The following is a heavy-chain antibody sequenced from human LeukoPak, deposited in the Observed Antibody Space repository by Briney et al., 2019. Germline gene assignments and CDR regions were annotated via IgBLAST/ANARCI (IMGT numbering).Heavy chain of an antibody. Sequence: PGGSLRLSCAASGFTFSSYAMHWVRQAPGKGLEWVAVISYDGSNKYYADSVKGRFTISRDNSKNTLYLQMNSLRAEDTAVYYCARGDQWFGLDYFDYWGQGTLVTVSS. D-gene: IGHD3-10*01. J-gene: IGHJ4*02. CDR2: ISYDGSNK. CDR3: ARGDQWFGLDYFDY. CDR1: GFTFSSYA. V-gene: IGHV3-30-3*01.